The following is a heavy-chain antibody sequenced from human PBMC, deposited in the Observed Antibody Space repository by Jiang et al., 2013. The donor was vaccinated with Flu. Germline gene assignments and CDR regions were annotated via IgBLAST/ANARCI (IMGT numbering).Heavy chain of an antibody. CDR3: ARGLLWFGELGWFDP. J-gene: IGHJ5*02. CDR1: GYTFTSYA. D-gene: IGHD3-10*01. CDR2: INAGNGNT. Sequence: SGAEVKKPGASVKVSCKASGYTFTSYAMHWVRQAPGQRLEWMGWINAGNGNTKYSQKFQGRVTITRDTSASTAYMELSSLRSEDTAVYYCARGLLWFGELGWFDPWGQGNPGHRLL. V-gene: IGHV1-3*01.